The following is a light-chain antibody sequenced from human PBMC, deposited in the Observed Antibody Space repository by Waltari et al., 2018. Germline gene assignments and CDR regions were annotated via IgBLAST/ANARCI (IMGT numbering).Light chain of an antibody. CDR1: SSNIGAGFD. J-gene: IGLJ2*01. V-gene: IGLV1-40*01. CDR3: QSFDNSLRRSVI. CDR2: GNP. Sequence: QSVLPQPPSVSGAPGQRVTISCTGSSSNIGAGFDVHWYQQLPGAAPKLLIYGNPNRPSGVPDRFSGSKSGTSASLAITWLQAEDEADYYCQSFDNSLRRSVIFGGGTKLTVL.